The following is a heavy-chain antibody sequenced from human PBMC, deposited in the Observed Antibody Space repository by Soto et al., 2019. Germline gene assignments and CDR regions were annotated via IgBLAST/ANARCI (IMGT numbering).Heavy chain of an antibody. CDR3: ARDPRRITMIRGVLNWFDP. Sequence: GRSRRLPCSVSGFTLSGCNMSGMGQAPRKGLEWESNTNTSGNTIYYADSVRGRFTISRDNAKNSLSLQMISLRAEDTALYYCARDPRRITMIRGVLNWFDPWGQGTLVTVSS. CDR2: TNTSGNTI. J-gene: IGHJ5*02. V-gene: IGHV3-11*01. D-gene: IGHD3-10*01. CDR1: GFTLSGCN.